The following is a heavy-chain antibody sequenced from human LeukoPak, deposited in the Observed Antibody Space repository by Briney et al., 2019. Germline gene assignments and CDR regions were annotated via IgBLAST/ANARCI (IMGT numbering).Heavy chain of an antibody. CDR2: INWNGGST. CDR1: GFTFDDYG. D-gene: IGHD3-16*01. Sequence: GGSLRLSCAASGFTFDDYGMSWVRQVPGKGLEWVSGINWNGGSTGNADSVKGRFTISRDNAKNSLYLQMNSLRAEDTAVYYCARGRPLGANFWVYWGQGTLVTVSS. J-gene: IGHJ4*02. CDR3: ARGRPLGANFWVY. V-gene: IGHV3-20*04.